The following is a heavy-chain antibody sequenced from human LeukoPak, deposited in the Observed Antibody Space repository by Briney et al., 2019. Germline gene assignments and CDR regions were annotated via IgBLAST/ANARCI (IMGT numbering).Heavy chain of an antibody. Sequence: PGGSLRLSCAASGFTFDDYAMHWVRQAPGKGLEWVSGISWNSGSIGYADSVKGRFTISRGNAKNSLYLQMNSLRAEDTALYYCAKGVRITMVRGAFDIWGQGTMVTVSS. V-gene: IGHV3-9*01. D-gene: IGHD3-10*01. J-gene: IGHJ3*02. CDR2: ISWNSGSI. CDR3: AKGVRITMVRGAFDI. CDR1: GFTFDDYA.